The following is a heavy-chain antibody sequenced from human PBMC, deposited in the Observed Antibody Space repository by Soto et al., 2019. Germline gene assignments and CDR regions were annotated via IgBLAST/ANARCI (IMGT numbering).Heavy chain of an antibody. D-gene: IGHD1-1*01. CDR3: ASQTGLEWNEVNTSPLYY. V-gene: IGHV1-18*01. CDR1: GYTFTSYG. Sequence: ASVKVSCKASGYTFTSYGISWVRQAPGQGLEWMGWISAYNGNTNYAQKLQGRVTMTTDTSTSTAYMELRSLRSDDTAVYYCASQTGLEWNEVNTSPLYYGGQGTLVTVS. CDR2: ISAYNGNT. J-gene: IGHJ4*02.